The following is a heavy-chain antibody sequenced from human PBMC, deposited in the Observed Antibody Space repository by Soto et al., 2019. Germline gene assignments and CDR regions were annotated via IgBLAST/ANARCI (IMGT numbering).Heavy chain of an antibody. J-gene: IGHJ4*02. CDR2: INHSGST. D-gene: IGHD3-3*01. V-gene: IGHV4-34*01. CDR3: ARGGRSTIFGVVIPRVYFDY. CDR1: GGSFSGYY. Sequence: SETLSLTCAVYGGSFSGYYWSWIRQPPGKGLEWIGEINHSGSTNYNPSLKSRVTISVDTSKNQFSLKLSSVTAADTAVYYCARGGRSTIFGVVIPRVYFDYWGQGTLVTSPQ.